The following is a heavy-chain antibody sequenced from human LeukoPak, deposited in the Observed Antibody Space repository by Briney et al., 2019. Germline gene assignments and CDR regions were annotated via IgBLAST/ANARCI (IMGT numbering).Heavy chain of an antibody. CDR1: GGSISSSSYY. J-gene: IGHJ6*03. CDR3: ARHKDYYYSYMDV. Sequence: SETLSLTCTVSGGSISSSSYYWAWIRQPPGKGLEWIGGIHYSGSTYYNPSLQSRVTISVDTSKNQFSLKLSSVTAADTAVYYCARHKDYYYSYMDVWGKGTTVTISS. V-gene: IGHV4-39*01. CDR2: IHYSGST.